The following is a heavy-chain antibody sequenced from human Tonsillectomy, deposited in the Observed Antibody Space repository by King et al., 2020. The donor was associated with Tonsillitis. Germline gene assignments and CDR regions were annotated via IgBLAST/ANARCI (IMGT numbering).Heavy chain of an antibody. J-gene: IGHJ3*02. Sequence: VQLVESGGGLVQPGGSLRLSCAASGFTFSNSWMSWVRQAPGKGLEWVASIKQDGRDKYYVDSVKGRFTISRDNAKNSLYLQLNSLRADDTAVYYCARDGSSGWDAFNIWGQGTKVTVSS. V-gene: IGHV3-7*01. D-gene: IGHD6-19*01. CDR2: IKQDGRDK. CDR1: GFTFSNSW. CDR3: ARDGSSGWDAFNI.